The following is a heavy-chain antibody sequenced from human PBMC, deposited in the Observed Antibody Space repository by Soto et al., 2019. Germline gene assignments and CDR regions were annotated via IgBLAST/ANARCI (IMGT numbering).Heavy chain of an antibody. CDR3: ARSRVGYCSGGTCYLNAFDV. J-gene: IGHJ3*01. V-gene: IGHV1-46*01. Sequence: GASVKVSCKASGGTFSSYAISWVRQAPGQGLEWMGVISPNPGSTSYAQRFQDRVTMTRDTSTSTVYMELSSPRSEDTAIYYCARSRVGYCSGGTCYLNAFDVWGQGTMVTVSS. CDR1: GGTFSSYA. D-gene: IGHD2-15*01. CDR2: ISPNPGST.